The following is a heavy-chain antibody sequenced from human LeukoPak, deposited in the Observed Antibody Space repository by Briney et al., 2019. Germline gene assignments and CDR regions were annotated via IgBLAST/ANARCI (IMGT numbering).Heavy chain of an antibody. CDR2: ISAYNGNT. V-gene: IGHV1-18*04. D-gene: IGHD3-3*01. CDR1: GYTFTIYY. CDR3: ARANYDFWSGYYPFDY. J-gene: IGHJ4*02. Sequence: GASVNVSCTASGYTFTIYYMHWVRQAPGQGLEWMGWISAYNGNTNYAQKLQGRVTMTTDTSTSTAYMELRSLRSDDTAVYYCARANYDFWSGYYPFDYWGQGTLVPSPQ.